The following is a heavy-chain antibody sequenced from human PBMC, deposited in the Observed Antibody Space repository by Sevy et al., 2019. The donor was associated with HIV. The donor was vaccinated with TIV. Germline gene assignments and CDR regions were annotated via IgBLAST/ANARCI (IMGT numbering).Heavy chain of an antibody. J-gene: IGHJ3*02. V-gene: IGHV3-23*01. CDR3: AKEATIVVIVAYAFDM. Sequence: GGSLRLSCTASGFAFNTYAMYWVRQAPGKGLEWVSSISTNGNITYYEDSVKGRFIVSRDSSKTTVYLQMHSLRVDDTAVYYCAKEATIVVIVAYAFDMWGQGTTVTVSS. CDR1: GFAFNTYA. CDR2: ISTNGNIT. D-gene: IGHD2-21*01.